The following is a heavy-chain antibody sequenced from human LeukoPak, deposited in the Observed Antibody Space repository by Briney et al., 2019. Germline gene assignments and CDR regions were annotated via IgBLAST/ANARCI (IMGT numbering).Heavy chain of an antibody. V-gene: IGHV4-59*08. CDR1: GGSISSYY. CDR2: IYYSGRI. CDR3: ARRDYYDLGDYFDY. J-gene: IGHJ4*02. Sequence: PSETLSPTCTVSGGSISSYYWSWIRQPPGKGLEWIGYIYYSGRIDYNPSLNSRVTISVDTSKNQFSLRLSSVTAADTAVYYCARRDYYDLGDYFDYWGQGTLVTVSS. D-gene: IGHD3-22*01.